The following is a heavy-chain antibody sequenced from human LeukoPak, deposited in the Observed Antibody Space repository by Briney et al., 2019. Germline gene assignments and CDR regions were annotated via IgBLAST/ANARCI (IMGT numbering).Heavy chain of an antibody. Sequence: GGSLRLYCAASGFTFSSYSMNWVRQAPGKGLEWVSSISSSSSYIYYADSVKGRFTISRDNAKNSLYLQMNSLRAEDTAVYYCARSPYYYDSSGYYVDWGQGTLVTVSS. J-gene: IGHJ4*02. CDR3: ARSPYYYDSSGYYVD. V-gene: IGHV3-21*01. CDR1: GFTFSSYS. D-gene: IGHD3-22*01. CDR2: ISSSSSYI.